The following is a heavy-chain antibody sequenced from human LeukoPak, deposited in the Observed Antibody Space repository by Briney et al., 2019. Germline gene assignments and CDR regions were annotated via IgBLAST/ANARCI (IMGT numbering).Heavy chain of an antibody. CDR2: IKSKTDGGTT. CDR3: TTVWITMVRGAIDY. Sequence: GGSLRLSCAASGFTFSNAWMSWVRQAPGKGLEGVGRIKSKTDGGTTDYAEPVKGRFTISRDDSKNTLYLQMNSLKTEDTAVYCCTTVWITMVRGAIDYWGQGTLVTVSS. D-gene: IGHD3-10*01. CDR1: GFTFSNAW. J-gene: IGHJ4*02. V-gene: IGHV3-15*01.